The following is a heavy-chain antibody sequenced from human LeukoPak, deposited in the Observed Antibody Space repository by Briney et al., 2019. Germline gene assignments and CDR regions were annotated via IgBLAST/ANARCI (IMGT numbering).Heavy chain of an antibody. V-gene: IGHV3-7*01. D-gene: IGHD4-17*01. J-gene: IGHJ4*02. Sequence: GGSLRLSCAASGFTLSTYWMSWVRQAPGKGLEWVANIRQDGSEKHYVDSVKGRFTISRDNAKNSLYLQMNGLRAEDTALYYCAGGAYGDTSRYGYWGQGTLVTVSS. CDR1: GFTLSTYW. CDR2: IRQDGSEK. CDR3: AGGAYGDTSRYGY.